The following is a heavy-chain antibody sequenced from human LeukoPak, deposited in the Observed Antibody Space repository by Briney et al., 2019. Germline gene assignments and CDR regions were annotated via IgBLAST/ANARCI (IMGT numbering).Heavy chain of an antibody. Sequence: ASVKVSCKASGYTFTGYYMHWVRQAPGQGLEWMGWINPNSGGTDYAQKFQGRVTMTRDTSISTAYMELSRLRSDDTAVYYCARSPLYDYVWGSYRHPFDYWGQGTLVTVSS. CDR2: INPNSGGT. CDR3: ARSPLYDYVWGSYRHPFDY. D-gene: IGHD3-16*02. V-gene: IGHV1-2*02. CDR1: GYTFTGYY. J-gene: IGHJ4*02.